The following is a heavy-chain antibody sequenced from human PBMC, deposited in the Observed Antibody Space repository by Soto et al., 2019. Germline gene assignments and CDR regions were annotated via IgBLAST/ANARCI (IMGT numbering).Heavy chain of an antibody. CDR3: TRAAWFTYLSFY. J-gene: IGHJ4*02. V-gene: IGHV3-48*03. CDR1: VFTFSLFE. D-gene: IGHD3-10*01. Sequence: WGSLLVSCAASVFTFSLFELHWVRQAPGKGLEWISYISSSGSTAYYASSVEGRFTISRDNANNSVYLQMDSLRAEDTALYYCTRAAWFTYLSFYWGQGAMVTVSS. CDR2: ISSSGSTA.